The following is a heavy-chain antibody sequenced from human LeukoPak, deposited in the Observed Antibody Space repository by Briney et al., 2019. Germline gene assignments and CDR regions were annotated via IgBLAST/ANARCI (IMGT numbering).Heavy chain of an antibody. Sequence: SETLSLTCTVCGGSISSYYWSWIRQPPGKGLEWIGYIYYSARTYYNPSLNSRVTISVVTSKNQFSLKLSSVTAADTAVYYCARQDRPTYYYASSGYSQDYFDYWGQGTLVTVSS. J-gene: IGHJ4*02. V-gene: IGHV4-59*08. D-gene: IGHD3-22*01. CDR3: ARQDRPTYYYASSGYSQDYFDY. CDR2: IYYSART. CDR1: GGSISSYY.